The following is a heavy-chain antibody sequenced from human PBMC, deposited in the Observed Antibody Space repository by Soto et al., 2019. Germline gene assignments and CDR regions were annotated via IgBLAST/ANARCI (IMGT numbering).Heavy chain of an antibody. Sequence: LSCAASRFTFSSYGMHWVRQAPGKGLEWVAVIWYDGINKYYADSVKGRFTISRDNSKNTLYLQMNSLRADDTAVYYCARGVVVARYSYYGMDVWGQGTTVTVS. CDR1: RFTFSSYG. V-gene: IGHV3-33*01. CDR2: IWYDGINK. J-gene: IGHJ6*02. CDR3: ARGVVVARYSYYGMDV. D-gene: IGHD2-15*01.